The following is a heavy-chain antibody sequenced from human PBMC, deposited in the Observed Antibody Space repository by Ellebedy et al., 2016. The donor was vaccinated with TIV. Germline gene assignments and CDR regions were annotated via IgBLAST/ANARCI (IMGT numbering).Heavy chain of an antibody. CDR2: INQDGSVK. J-gene: IGHJ4*02. CDR3: ARDAAAGKTDY. Sequence: PGGSLRLSCAASGFTVSSNYMSWVRQAPEKGLEWVANINQDGSVKNYVDSVKGRFTLSRDNAKNSLYLQMNSLRAEDTAVYFCARDAAAGKTDYWGQGTLVTVSS. D-gene: IGHD6-13*01. V-gene: IGHV3-7*01. CDR1: GFTVSSNY.